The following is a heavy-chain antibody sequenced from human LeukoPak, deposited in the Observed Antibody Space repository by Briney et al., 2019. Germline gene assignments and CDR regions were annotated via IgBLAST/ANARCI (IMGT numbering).Heavy chain of an antibody. CDR1: GFTFSYAW. CDR2: IKSKTDDGTT. J-gene: IGHJ4*02. D-gene: IGHD3-22*01. Sequence: KAGGSLRLSCAASGFTFSYAWMSWVRQAPGKGLEWVGRIKSKTDDGTTDYATPVKGRFTISRDDSKNTLYLQMNILRAEDTAVYYCANRDIVVVITTGSAAQYWGQGTLVTVSS. V-gene: IGHV3-15*01. CDR3: ANRDIVVVITTGSAAQY.